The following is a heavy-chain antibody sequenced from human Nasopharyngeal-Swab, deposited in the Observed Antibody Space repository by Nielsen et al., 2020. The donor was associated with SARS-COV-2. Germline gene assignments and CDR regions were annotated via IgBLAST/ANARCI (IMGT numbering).Heavy chain of an antibody. CDR1: GFTFSPYT. Sequence: GSLILSCATSGFTFSPYTMTWVRQAPGKGLQWISYITSGNSVQYADSVRGRFTISRDNAKNSLYLQMNSLTAEDTAVYYCARERGGGYGDYWGQGTLVTVSS. CDR3: ARERGGGYGDY. D-gene: IGHD5-12*01. V-gene: IGHV3-48*04. J-gene: IGHJ4*02. CDR2: ITSGNSV.